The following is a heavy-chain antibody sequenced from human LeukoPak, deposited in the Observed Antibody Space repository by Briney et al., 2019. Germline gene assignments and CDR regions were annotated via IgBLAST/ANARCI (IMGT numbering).Heavy chain of an antibody. CDR3: ATVLSDSRGWYHFDN. V-gene: IGHV3-53*01. J-gene: IGHJ4*02. CDR2: IYSGDTT. CDR1: GFTVSRKY. D-gene: IGHD6-19*01. Sequence: GGSLRLSCAASGFTVSRKYMSWVRQAPGKGLEWVSLIYSGDTTYYADSVKGRFTVSRDNSKNTLYLQMNSLRAEDTAVYYCATVLSDSRGWYHFDNWGQGTLVTVSS.